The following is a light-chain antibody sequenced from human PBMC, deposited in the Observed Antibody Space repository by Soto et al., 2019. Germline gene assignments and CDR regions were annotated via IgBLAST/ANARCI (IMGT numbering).Light chain of an antibody. V-gene: IGLV2-23*01. CDR1: SSDVGSYNL. CDR2: EGS. Sequence: QSVLTQPASVSFSPGQSITISCTGTSSDVGSYNLVSLYQQRPGKAPKLMIYEGSKRPSGVSNRFSGSKSGNTASLTISGLQAEDEADYYCCSYAGSSTYVFGTGTKSPS. CDR3: CSYAGSSTYV. J-gene: IGLJ1*01.